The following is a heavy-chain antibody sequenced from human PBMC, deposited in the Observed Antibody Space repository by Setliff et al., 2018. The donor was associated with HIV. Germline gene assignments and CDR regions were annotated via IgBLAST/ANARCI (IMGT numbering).Heavy chain of an antibody. V-gene: IGHV1-3*01. Sequence: ASVKVSCKASGYTFSSSHDLHWVRQVPGHGLEWMGWINLVTGKTVYLQKFQGRVTITRDTSASTAYMELSSLRSEDTAVYYCAGGFVDAFDIWGQGTMVTV. CDR1: GYTFSSSHD. J-gene: IGHJ3*02. D-gene: IGHD5-12*01. CDR2: INLVTGKT. CDR3: AGGFVDAFDI.